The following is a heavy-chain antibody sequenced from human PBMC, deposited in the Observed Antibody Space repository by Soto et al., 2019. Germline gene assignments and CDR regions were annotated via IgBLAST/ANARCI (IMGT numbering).Heavy chain of an antibody. CDR3: ARHPNYYYGSGSSYYYYYYGMDV. CDR1: GGSISSYY. Sequence: QVQLQESGPGLVKPSETLSLTCTVSGGSISSYYWSWIRQPPGKGLEWIGYIYYSGSTNYNPSLKSRVTKSADXSXNXXSLKLSSVTAADTAVYYCARHPNYYYGSGSSYYYYYYGMDVWGQGTTVTVSS. CDR2: IYYSGST. J-gene: IGHJ6*02. D-gene: IGHD3-10*01. V-gene: IGHV4-59*08.